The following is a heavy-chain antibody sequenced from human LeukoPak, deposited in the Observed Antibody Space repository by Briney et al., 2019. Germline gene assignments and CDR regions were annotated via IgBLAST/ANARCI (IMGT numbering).Heavy chain of an antibody. D-gene: IGHD6-19*01. CDR1: EYSLSDLS. CDR2: FDAENNKM. Sequence: ASVKVSCKISEYSLSDLSIHWVREAPGEGLEWMGGFDAENNKMVYSQRFQGRVTMTEDTSADTAYMELTGLRSEDTAMYFCATDRVYRSSGRSWGLFDYWGQGTLVIVSS. J-gene: IGHJ4*02. V-gene: IGHV1-24*01. CDR3: ATDRVYRSSGRSWGLFDY.